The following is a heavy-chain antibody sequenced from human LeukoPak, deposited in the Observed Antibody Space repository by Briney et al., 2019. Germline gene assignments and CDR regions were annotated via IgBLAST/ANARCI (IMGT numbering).Heavy chain of an antibody. CDR3: ARVRSSWYPSDY. J-gene: IGHJ4*02. Sequence: RASETLSLTCAVSGYSISSGNYWGWIRQPPGKGLEWIGNIYHSGSTYYNPSLKSRVTISIDTSKNQFFLKLSSVTAADTAVYYCARVRSSWYPSDYWGQGTLVTVSS. CDR1: GYSISSGNY. V-gene: IGHV4-38-2*01. CDR2: IYHSGST. D-gene: IGHD6-13*01.